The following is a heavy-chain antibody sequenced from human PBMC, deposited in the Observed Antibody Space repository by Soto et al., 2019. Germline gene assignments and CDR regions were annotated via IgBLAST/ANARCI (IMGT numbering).Heavy chain of an antibody. CDR3: ASQDRVTPT. D-gene: IGHD4-4*01. Sequence: QLQLQESGPGLVKPSATLSLTCTVSGGSISRSSYYWGWIRPPPGKGLEWIGSIYYSGSPYYNPSLKSRVTISVDTSKNQFSLKLSSVTAADTAVYYCASQDRVTPTWGQGTLVTVSS. J-gene: IGHJ5*02. CDR2: IYYSGSP. V-gene: IGHV4-39*01. CDR1: GGSISRSSYY.